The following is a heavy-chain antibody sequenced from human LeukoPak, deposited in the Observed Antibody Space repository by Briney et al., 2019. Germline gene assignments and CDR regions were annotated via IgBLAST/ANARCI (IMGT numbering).Heavy chain of an antibody. CDR2: IYSGGST. D-gene: IGHD1-26*01. CDR3: ARLLGSGSYGGD. Sequence: GGSLRLSCAASGFTVSSNDMNWVRQAPGKGLEWVSVIYSGGSTYYADSVKGRFTISRDNSKNTLYLQMNSLRAEDTAVYYCARLLGSGSYGGDWGQGTLVTVSS. V-gene: IGHV3-66*04. J-gene: IGHJ4*02. CDR1: GFTVSSND.